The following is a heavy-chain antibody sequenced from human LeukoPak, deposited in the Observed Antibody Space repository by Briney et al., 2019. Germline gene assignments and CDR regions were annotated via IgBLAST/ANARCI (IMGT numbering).Heavy chain of an antibody. Sequence: GGSLRLSCAASGFTFSSYWTSWVRQAPGKGREWVANIKQDGSEKYYVDSVKGRFTISRDNAKNSLYLQMNSLRAEDTAVYYCARDPSHYDFWSGYYGYNWFDPWGQGTLVTVSS. CDR2: IKQDGSEK. CDR3: ARDPSHYDFWSGYYGYNWFDP. D-gene: IGHD3-3*01. J-gene: IGHJ5*02. V-gene: IGHV3-7*01. CDR1: GFTFSSYW.